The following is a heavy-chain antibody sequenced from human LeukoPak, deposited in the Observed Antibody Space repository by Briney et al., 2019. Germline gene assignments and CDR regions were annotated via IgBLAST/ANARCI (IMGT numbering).Heavy chain of an antibody. CDR1: GFTFSSHW. CDR2: IKQDGSEK. CDR3: ASPNFDWLLSPYYY. J-gene: IGHJ4*02. Sequence: GGSLRLSCAASGFTFSSHWMSWVRQAPGKGLEWVANIKQDGSEKYYVDSVKGRFTISRDNAKNSLYLQMNSLRAEDTAVYYCASPNFDWLLSPYYYWGQGTLVTVSS. D-gene: IGHD3-9*01. V-gene: IGHV3-7*01.